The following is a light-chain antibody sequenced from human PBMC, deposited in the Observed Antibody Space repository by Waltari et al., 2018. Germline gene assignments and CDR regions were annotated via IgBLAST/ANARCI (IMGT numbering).Light chain of an antibody. CDR1: TSDIGTYNF. CDR3: ASYTTSYTWV. Sequence: QSALTQPASVSGSPGQARTISCAGTTSDIGTYNFVAWYQQPPGNLPKLIFYDVNKRPSGVSNRFSGSKSGNTASLTISGLLAEDEADYYCASYTTSYTWVFGGGTRLAVL. V-gene: IGLV2-14*03. CDR2: DVN. J-gene: IGLJ3*02.